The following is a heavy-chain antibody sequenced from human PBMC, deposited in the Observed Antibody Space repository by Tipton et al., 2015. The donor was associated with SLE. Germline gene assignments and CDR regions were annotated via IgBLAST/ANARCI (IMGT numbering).Heavy chain of an antibody. Sequence: TLSLTCAVYGGSFSGYCWCWIRQPPRKGLEWIGEINHSGSTNYNPSLKSRVTISVDTSKNQFSLKLSSVTAADTAVYYCARGSPPGYWGQGTLVTVSS. CDR1: GGSFSGYC. CDR2: INHSGST. V-gene: IGHV4-34*01. J-gene: IGHJ4*02. CDR3: ARGSPPGY.